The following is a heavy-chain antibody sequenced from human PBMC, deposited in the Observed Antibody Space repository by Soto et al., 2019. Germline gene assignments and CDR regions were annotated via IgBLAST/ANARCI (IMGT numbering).Heavy chain of an antibody. CDR3: TQDGGSRDWLTVN. J-gene: IGHJ4*02. CDR1: GFTFTSYA. Sequence: EVQLLESGGDLVQPGGSLRLSCAASGFTFTSYAMSWTRQAPGKGLEWVSAITGGGDNTYYADSVKGRFTISRDNSKNTLYLQMNRLRAEDSAFYYCTQDGGSRDWLTVNWGQGTLVTVSS. D-gene: IGHD1-26*01. V-gene: IGHV3-23*01. CDR2: ITGGGDNT.